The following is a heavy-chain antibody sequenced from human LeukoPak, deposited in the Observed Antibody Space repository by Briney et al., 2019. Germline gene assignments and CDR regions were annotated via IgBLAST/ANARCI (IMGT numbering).Heavy chain of an antibody. CDR1: GYSFTSYW. CDR2: IYPGDFDT. D-gene: IGHD4-17*01. V-gene: IGHV5-51*01. Sequence: GESLKISCKGSGYSFTSYWIGWVRQMPGKGLEWMGIIYPGDFDTRYSPSFQGQVTISADKSISTAYLQWSSLKASDTAMYYCARAGRGATVIPYYFDYWGQGTLVTVSS. J-gene: IGHJ4*02. CDR3: ARAGRGATVIPYYFDY.